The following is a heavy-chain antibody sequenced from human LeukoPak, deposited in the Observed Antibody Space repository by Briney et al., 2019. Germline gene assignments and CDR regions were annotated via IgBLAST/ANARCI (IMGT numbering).Heavy chain of an antibody. Sequence: ASVKVSCKASGYTFTSYYMHWVRQAPGQGLEWMGWISAYNGNTNYAQKLQGRVTMTTDTSTSTAYMELRSLRSDDTAVYYCARENSGYDLSYFDYWGQGSLVTVSS. D-gene: IGHD5-12*01. V-gene: IGHV1-18*04. CDR1: GYTFTSYY. CDR2: ISAYNGNT. CDR3: ARENSGYDLSYFDY. J-gene: IGHJ4*02.